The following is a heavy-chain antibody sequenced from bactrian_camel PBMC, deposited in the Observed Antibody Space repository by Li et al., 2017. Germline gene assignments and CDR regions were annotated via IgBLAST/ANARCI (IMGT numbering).Heavy chain of an antibody. CDR3: AKDRTRRGILYEYNY. J-gene: IGHJ4*01. CDR2: IFRGGGA. V-gene: IGHV3S1*01. Sequence: QVQLVESGGGLVQPGGSLKLSCVHSGDIPKCGMGWYRQAPGKGLEWVSVIFRGGGAYYAESVQGRFTISRDNAKNTLYLQLNSLKTEDTAMYYCAKDRTRRGILYEYNYWGQGTQVTVS. CDR1: GDIPKCG.